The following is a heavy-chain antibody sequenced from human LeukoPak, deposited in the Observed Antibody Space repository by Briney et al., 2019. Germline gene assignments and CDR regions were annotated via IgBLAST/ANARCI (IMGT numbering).Heavy chain of an antibody. CDR1: GGSISSYY. D-gene: IGHD5-24*01. Sequence: PSETLSLTYNVSGGSISSYYWSWIRQPPGKGLEWIGYIYHSGSTNYNPSLKSRVTMSVDTSKNQSSLKLRSVTAADTAVYFCARSKVEMATIWDYWGQGTLVSVSS. CDR3: ARSKVEMATIWDY. CDR2: IYHSGST. J-gene: IGHJ4*02. V-gene: IGHV4-59*01.